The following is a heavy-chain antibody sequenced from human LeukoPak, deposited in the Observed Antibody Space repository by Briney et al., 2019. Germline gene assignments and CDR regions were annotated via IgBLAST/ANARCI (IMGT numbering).Heavy chain of an antibody. V-gene: IGHV1-46*01. CDR2: INPSGGST. Sequence: GVSVKVSCKASGYTFTSYYMHWVRQAPGQGLEWMGIINPSGGSTSYAQKFQGRVTMTRDTSTSTVYMELSSLRSEDTAVYYCARDSPDTATGSYYYYMYVWGKGTMVTVSS. CDR3: ARDSPDTATGSYYYYMYV. J-gene: IGHJ6*03. CDR1: GYTFTSYY. D-gene: IGHD5-18*01.